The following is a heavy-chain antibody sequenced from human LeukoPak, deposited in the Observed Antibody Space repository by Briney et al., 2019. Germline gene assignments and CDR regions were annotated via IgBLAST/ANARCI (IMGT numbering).Heavy chain of an antibody. Sequence: GGSLRLSCATSGFTFSSYDMNWVRQAPGKGLEWISYISSGSTSMYHADSVKGRFTPSRDNAKNSLYLQMNSLRAEDTAVYYCARDRGVSGTYADYWGQGTLVTVSP. J-gene: IGHJ4*02. CDR2: ISSGSTSM. CDR1: GFTFSSYD. V-gene: IGHV3-48*01. D-gene: IGHD1-26*01. CDR3: ARDRGVSGTYADY.